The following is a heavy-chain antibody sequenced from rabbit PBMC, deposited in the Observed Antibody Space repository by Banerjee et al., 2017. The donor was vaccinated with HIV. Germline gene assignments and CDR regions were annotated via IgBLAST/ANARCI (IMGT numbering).Heavy chain of an antibody. CDR1: GIAFSSSYY. V-gene: IGHV1S45*01. CDR2: IYTGSGTT. Sequence: QQQLEESGGGLVKPGGTLTLTCKASGIAFSSSYYVCWVRQAPGKGLEWIGCIYTGSGTTYYASWAKGRFTISKTSSTTVTLQMTSLTAADTATYFCARASSGGYSLNLWGPGTLVTVS. CDR3: ARASSGGYSLNL. D-gene: IGHD1-1*01. J-gene: IGHJ4*01.